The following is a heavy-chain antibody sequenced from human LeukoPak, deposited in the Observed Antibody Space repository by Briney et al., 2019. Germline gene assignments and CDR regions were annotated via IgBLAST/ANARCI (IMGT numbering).Heavy chain of an antibody. D-gene: IGHD3/OR15-3a*01. CDR3: ARQTGSGLFTLP. V-gene: IGHV4-39*01. Sequence: SETLSLTCTVSGGSISTTSYFWAWIRQPPGEGLEWIGSIYYTGNTYYNASLKSRVTISIDTSRNQMSLRLTSVTATDTAMYYCARQTGSGLFTLPGGQGTLVTVSS. CDR2: IYYTGNT. CDR1: GGSISTTSYF. J-gene: IGHJ4*02.